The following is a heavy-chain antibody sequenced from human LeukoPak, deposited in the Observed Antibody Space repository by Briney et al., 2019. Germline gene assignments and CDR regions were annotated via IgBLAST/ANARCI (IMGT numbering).Heavy chain of an antibody. CDR2: ISSSSSSI. V-gene: IGHV3-21*04. Sequence: GGSLRLSCVVSGFTFSTMTINWVRQAPGKGLEWISSISSSSSSIYYADSVEGRFTVSRDNAKNSLYLQLNSLRAEDTAVYYCARGDWDCYYYALDVWGKGTTVTVSS. CDR3: ARGDWDCYYYALDV. CDR1: GFTFSTMT. J-gene: IGHJ6*04. D-gene: IGHD3-16*01.